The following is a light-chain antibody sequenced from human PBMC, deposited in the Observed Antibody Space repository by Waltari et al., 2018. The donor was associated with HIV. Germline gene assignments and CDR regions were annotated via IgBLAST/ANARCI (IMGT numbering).Light chain of an antibody. CDR2: NVN. CDR3: SSYTSSGPRYVL. V-gene: IGLV2-14*03. J-gene: IGLJ2*01. CDR1: SGDVGGYNF. Sequence: QSALTQPPSVSGSPGQSITISCTGTSGDVGGYNFVSWYQKHPGKAPKLIIYNVNSRPSGVSIRFSGSRSANTASLTISGLQAEDEADYFCSSYTSSGPRYVLFGGGTRLTVL.